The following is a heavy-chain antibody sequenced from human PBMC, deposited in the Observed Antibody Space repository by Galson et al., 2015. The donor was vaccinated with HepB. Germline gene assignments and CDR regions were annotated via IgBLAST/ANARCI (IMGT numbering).Heavy chain of an antibody. D-gene: IGHD3-22*01. Sequence: SLRLSCAASGFTFSSYAMHWVRQAPGKGLEWVAVISYDGSNKYYADSVKGRFTISRDNSKNTLYLQMNSLRAEDTAVYYCARDSRLNYYDSSGYYYPGMIDYWGQGTLVTVSS. CDR1: GFTFSSYA. J-gene: IGHJ4*02. CDR3: ARDSRLNYYDSSGYYYPGMIDY. CDR2: ISYDGSNK. V-gene: IGHV3-30-3*01.